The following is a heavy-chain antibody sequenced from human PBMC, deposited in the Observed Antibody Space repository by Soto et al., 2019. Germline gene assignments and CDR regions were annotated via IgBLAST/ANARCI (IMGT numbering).Heavy chain of an antibody. J-gene: IGHJ6*02. CDR1: GGSISSGGYY. D-gene: IGHD3-10*01. V-gene: IGHV4-31*03. CDR3: ARDTTALWFGERKNYYGMDV. Sequence: SETLSLTCTVSGGSISSGGYYWSWIRQHPGKGLEWIGYIYYSGSTYYNPSLKSRVTISVDTSKNQFSLKLSSVTAADTAVYYCARDTTALWFGERKNYYGMDVWGQGTTVTVSS. CDR2: IYYSGST.